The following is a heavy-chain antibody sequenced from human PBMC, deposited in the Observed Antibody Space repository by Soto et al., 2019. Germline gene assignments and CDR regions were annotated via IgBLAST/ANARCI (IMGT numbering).Heavy chain of an antibody. CDR1: GFNFDSFT. CDR2: ISHTGGMS. J-gene: IGHJ5*02. Sequence: PRLSCVASGFNFDSFTMNWVRQAPGRGLEWVAMISHTGGMSYYSDSVRGRFTISRDSSKGTLYLQMNGLRDDDTAMYYCATRYSSGWSRYNWFGPWGQGTLVTVSS. CDR3: ATRYSSGWSRYNWFGP. V-gene: IGHV3-23*01. D-gene: IGHD6-19*01.